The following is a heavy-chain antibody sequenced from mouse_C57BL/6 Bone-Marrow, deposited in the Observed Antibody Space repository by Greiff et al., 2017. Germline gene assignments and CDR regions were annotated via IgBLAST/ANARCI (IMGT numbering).Heavy chain of an antibody. CDR2: ITHSGET. Sequence: VHLVESGPGLVKPSQSLFLTCSITGFPITSGYYWIWIRQSPRKPLEWMGYITHSGETFYNPSLQSPISITRETSKNQFFLQLNSVTTEDTAMYYCAGDTDGYWYFDVWGTGTTVTVSS. D-gene: IGHD2-3*01. V-gene: IGHV12-3*01. CDR1: GFPITSGYY. J-gene: IGHJ1*03. CDR3: AGDTDGYWYFDV.